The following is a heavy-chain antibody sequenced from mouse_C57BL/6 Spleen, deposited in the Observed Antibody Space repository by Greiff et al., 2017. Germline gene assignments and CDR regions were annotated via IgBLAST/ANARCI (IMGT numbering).Heavy chain of an antibody. CDR1: GYSNTSGYY. V-gene: IGHV3-6*01. D-gene: IGHD2-3*01. J-gene: IGHJ2*01. CDR2: ISYDGSN. CDR3: ARGEDDGYLDY. Sequence: EVQRVESGPGLVKPSQSLSLTCSVTGYSNTSGYYWNWIRQFPGNKLEWMGYISYDGSNNYNPSLKNRISITRDTSKNQFFLKLNSVTTEDTATYYCARGEDDGYLDYGGQGTTLTVAS.